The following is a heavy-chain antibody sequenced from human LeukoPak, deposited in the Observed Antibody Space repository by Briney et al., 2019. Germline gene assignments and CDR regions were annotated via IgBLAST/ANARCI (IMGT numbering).Heavy chain of an antibody. J-gene: IGHJ5*02. V-gene: IGHV3-23*01. CDR3: ARDLGYSSSWTRWFDP. Sequence: GGTLRLSCAASGFTFSSYGMSWVRQAPGKGLEWVSAISGSGGSTYYADSVKGRFTISRDNSKNSLYLQMNSLRAEDTAVYYCARDLGYSSSWTRWFDPWGQGTLVTVSS. D-gene: IGHD6-13*01. CDR1: GFTFSSYG. CDR2: ISGSGGST.